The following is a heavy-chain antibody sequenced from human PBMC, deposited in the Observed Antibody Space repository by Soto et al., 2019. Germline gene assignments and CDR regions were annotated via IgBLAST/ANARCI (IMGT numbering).Heavy chain of an antibody. CDR2: VHYSGSV. Sequence: QVQLQQSGPGLVKPSQTLSLTCTVSGGSISFDHYHWTWIRQPPGKGLEWIGYVHYSGSVLYNPSLQSRVSISVDTSKHQFSLKLSSVTAADTAVYFCAREDDGGDRDYYGLDVWGQGPTVTVSS. CDR1: GGSISFDHYH. J-gene: IGHJ6*02. V-gene: IGHV4-30-4*01. CDR3: AREDDGGDRDYYGLDV. D-gene: IGHD2-21*02.